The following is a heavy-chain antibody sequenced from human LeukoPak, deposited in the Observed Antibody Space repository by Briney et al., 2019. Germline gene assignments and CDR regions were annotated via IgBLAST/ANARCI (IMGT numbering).Heavy chain of an antibody. V-gene: IGHV4-34*01. Sequence: KPSETLSLTCAVYGGSFSGYYWSWIRQPPGKGLEWIGEINHSGSTNYNPSLKSRVTISVDTSKNQFSLKLSSVTAADTAAYYCARGQGRKVRITMIVVVRSSDAFDIWGQGTMVTVSS. J-gene: IGHJ3*02. CDR3: ARGQGRKVRITMIVVVRSSDAFDI. D-gene: IGHD3-22*01. CDR1: GGSFSGYY. CDR2: INHSGST.